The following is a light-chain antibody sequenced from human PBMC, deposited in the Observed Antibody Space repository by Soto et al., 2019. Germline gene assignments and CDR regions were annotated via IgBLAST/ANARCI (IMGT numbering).Light chain of an antibody. CDR3: QQYNSYSMT. CDR1: QDIRSD. CDR2: AAS. J-gene: IGKJ1*01. Sequence: DIQMTQSPSSLSASVGDRVTIACRAGQDIRSDLGWYQQKPGRAPKRLIYAASSLESGVPSRFSGSGSGTEFTLTIGSLQPDDFATYYCQQYNSYSMTFGQGTKVDIK. V-gene: IGKV1-17*01.